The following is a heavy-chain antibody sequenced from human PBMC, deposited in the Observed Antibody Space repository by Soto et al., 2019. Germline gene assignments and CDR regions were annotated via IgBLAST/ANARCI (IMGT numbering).Heavy chain of an antibody. V-gene: IGHV3-11*06. J-gene: IGHJ4*02. CDR2: IVIGSDYT. CDR1: GFTFSDYY. CDR3: ARLSASSWYLGGYLDY. Sequence: QVQLVESGGGLVKPGGSLRLSCAASGFTFSDYYMTWVRQAPGKGLEWVSYIVIGSDYTNYADSVKGRFTISRDNAKNSLYLEMNSLRVEDTAVYYCARLSASSWYLGGYLDYWGKGTLVTVSS. D-gene: IGHD6-13*01.